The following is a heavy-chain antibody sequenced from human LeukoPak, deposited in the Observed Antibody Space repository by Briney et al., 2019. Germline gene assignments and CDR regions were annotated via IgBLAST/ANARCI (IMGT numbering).Heavy chain of an antibody. CDR2: IFNGGST. CDR3: ARGLFVSGSYYNFFDY. Sequence: GGSLRLSCAASGFTVTFNYMSWVRQAPGKGVDWVSVIFNGGSTYYSDSVKGRFTISTDNSKNMLSLQMNSLRAEDTAVYYCARGLFVSGSYYNFFDYWAQGTLVTVSS. V-gene: IGHV3-66*01. D-gene: IGHD3-10*01. J-gene: IGHJ4*02. CDR1: GFTVTFNY.